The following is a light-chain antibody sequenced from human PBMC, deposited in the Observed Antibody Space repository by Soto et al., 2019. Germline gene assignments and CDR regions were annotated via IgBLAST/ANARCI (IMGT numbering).Light chain of an antibody. V-gene: IGKV3-15*01. CDR3: HHYNNWPRT. Sequence: IVLTQSPATLSLSPGEGATLSCRASQSVNSNLAWYQQKPGQAPRFLIYGASTRATGIPARFSGSGSGTEFTLTISSLQSEDFAVYYCHHYNNWPRTFGQGTKVDIK. CDR2: GAS. CDR1: QSVNSN. J-gene: IGKJ1*01.